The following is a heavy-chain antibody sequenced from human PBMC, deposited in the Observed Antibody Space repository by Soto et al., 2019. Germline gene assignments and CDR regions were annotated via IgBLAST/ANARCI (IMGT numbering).Heavy chain of an antibody. V-gene: IGHV3-66*01. CDR3: ARDPFQVFGY. Sequence: EVQVVESGGGLVQPGGSLRLSCAASGFTVSNNYMSWVRQAPGKGLGWISVIFSDGSTYYADSVKGRFTISRDNSENTLYLQINSLKAEDTAVYYCARDPFQVFGYWGQGTLVTVSS. CDR1: GFTVSNNY. CDR2: IFSDGST. J-gene: IGHJ4*02.